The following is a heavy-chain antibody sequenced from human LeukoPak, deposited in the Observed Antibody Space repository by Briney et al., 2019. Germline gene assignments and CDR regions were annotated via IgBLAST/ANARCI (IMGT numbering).Heavy chain of an antibody. J-gene: IGHJ6*03. CDR1: GGSISSSDYY. D-gene: IGHD1/OR15-1a*01. Sequence: SETLSLTCTVSGGSISSSDYYWGWIRQPPGKGLEWIGSIYHSGSTYYNPSLKSRVTISVDTSKNQFSLKLKSVTAADTAVYYCAKYREHDYYYYMDVWGKGTTVTVSS. CDR3: AKYREHDYYYYMDV. CDR2: IYHSGST. V-gene: IGHV4-39*01.